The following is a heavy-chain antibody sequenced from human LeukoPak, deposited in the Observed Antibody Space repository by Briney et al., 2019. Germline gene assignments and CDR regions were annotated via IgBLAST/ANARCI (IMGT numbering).Heavy chain of an antibody. CDR2: ISGSGGST. D-gene: IGHD3-22*01. J-gene: IGHJ4*02. CDR1: GFTFSSYA. Sequence: SGGSLRLSCAASGFTFSSYAMSWVRQAPGKGLEWVSAISGSGGSTYYADSVKGRFTISRDNSKNTLYLQMNSLRAEDTAVYYCAKAARITMIVVVTNYFDHWGQGTLVTVSS. V-gene: IGHV3-23*01. CDR3: AKAARITMIVVVTNYFDH.